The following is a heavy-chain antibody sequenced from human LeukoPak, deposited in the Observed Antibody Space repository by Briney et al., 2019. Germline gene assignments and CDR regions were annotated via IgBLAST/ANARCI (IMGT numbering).Heavy chain of an antibody. CDR2: ISGSSSYI. CDR1: GFTFSSYS. D-gene: IGHD6-13*01. CDR3: AKIAAAGPTDDY. V-gene: IGHV3-21*01. J-gene: IGHJ4*02. Sequence: GGSLRLYCAASGFTFSSYSMNWVRQAPGKGLEWVSSISGSSSYIYYADSVKGRFTISRDNAKNSLYLQMNSLRAEDTAVYYCAKIAAAGPTDDYWGQGTLVTVSS.